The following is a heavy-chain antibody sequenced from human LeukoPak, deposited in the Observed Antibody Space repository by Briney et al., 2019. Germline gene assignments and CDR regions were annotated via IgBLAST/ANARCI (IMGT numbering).Heavy chain of an antibody. CDR2: IWNDASNK. CDR3: ARATEYSSSWFPDAFDI. V-gene: IGHV3-33*01. D-gene: IGHD6-13*01. J-gene: IGHJ3*02. Sequence: PGGSLRLSCAASGFTSSSFAIHWVRQAPGKGLEWVAVIWNDASNKYYADSVRGRFTISRDNSKNTLYLQINSLRAEDTAVYYCARATEYSSSWFPDAFDIWGQGTMVTVSS. CDR1: GFTSSSFA.